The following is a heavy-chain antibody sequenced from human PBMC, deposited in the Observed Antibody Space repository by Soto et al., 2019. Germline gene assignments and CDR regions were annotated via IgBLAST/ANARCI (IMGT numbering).Heavy chain of an antibody. Sequence: GGSLRLSXAASGFTFSSYSMNWVRQAPGKGLEWVSSISSSSSYIYYADSVKGRFTISRDNAKNSLYLQMNSLRAEDTAVYYCARVGLRFLEWLSDYWGQGTLVTVSS. CDR1: GFTFSSYS. V-gene: IGHV3-21*01. CDR3: ARVGLRFLEWLSDY. D-gene: IGHD3-3*01. CDR2: ISSSSSYI. J-gene: IGHJ4*02.